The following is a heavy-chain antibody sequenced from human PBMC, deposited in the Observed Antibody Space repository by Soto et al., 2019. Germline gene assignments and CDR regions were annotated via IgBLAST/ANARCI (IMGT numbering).Heavy chain of an antibody. V-gene: IGHV4-4*07. CDR2: IYTSGST. CDR3: ARAQYYYDSSGIHGAFDI. D-gene: IGHD3-22*01. Sequence: LSLTCTVSGGSIRSYYWSWIRQPAGKGLEWIGRIYTSGSTNYNPSLKSRVTMSVDTSKNQFSLKLSSVTAADTAVYYCARAQYYYDSSGIHGAFDIWGLGTMVTVSS. J-gene: IGHJ3*02. CDR1: GGSIRSYY.